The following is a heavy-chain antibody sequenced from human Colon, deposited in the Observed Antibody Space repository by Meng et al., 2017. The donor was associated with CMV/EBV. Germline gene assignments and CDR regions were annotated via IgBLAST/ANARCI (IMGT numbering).Heavy chain of an antibody. CDR3: ASILFAAAAGGWGGY. CDR2: INHSGST. Sequence: QVQLQQWGAGLLTPSETLSLTCAVYGGSFSGYYWSWIRQPPGKGLEWIGEINHSGSTNYNPSLKSRVTISVDTSKNQFSLKLSSVTAADTAVYYCASILFAAAAGGWGGYWGQGTLVTVSS. V-gene: IGHV4-34*01. D-gene: IGHD6-13*01. CDR1: GGSFSGYY. J-gene: IGHJ4*02.